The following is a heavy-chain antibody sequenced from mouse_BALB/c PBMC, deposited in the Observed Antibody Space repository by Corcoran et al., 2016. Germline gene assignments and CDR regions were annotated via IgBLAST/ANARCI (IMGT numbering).Heavy chain of an antibody. Sequence: QVQLQQSGAELMKPGASVKISCKAPGDTFSSYWIEWVKQRPGHGLEWIGEILPGSGSTNYNEKFKGKATFTADTSSNTAYMQLSSLTSEDSAVYYCAKSLLNDSMDYWGQGTSVTVSA. CDR2: ILPGSGST. D-gene: IGHD1-2*01. CDR1: GDTFSSYW. J-gene: IGHJ4*01. CDR3: AKSLLNDSMDY. V-gene: IGHV1-9*01.